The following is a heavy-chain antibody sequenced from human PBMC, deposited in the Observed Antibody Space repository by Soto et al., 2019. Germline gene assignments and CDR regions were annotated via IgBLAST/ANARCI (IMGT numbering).Heavy chain of an antibody. D-gene: IGHD1-26*01. CDR3: ARDTRDGYYFEY. Sequence: SETLSLTCTVSGGSISSYYWSWIRQPPGKGLEWIGNIYYTGSTNYNPSLKARVTISVDTSKNQFSLKLNSVNAADTAVYFCARDTRDGYYFEYWGQGILVAVSS. CDR1: GGSISSYY. V-gene: IGHV4-59*01. J-gene: IGHJ4*02. CDR2: IYYTGST.